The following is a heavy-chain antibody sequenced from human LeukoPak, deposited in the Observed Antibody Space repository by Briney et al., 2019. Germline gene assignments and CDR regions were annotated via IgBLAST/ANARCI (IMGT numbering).Heavy chain of an antibody. Sequence: SETLSLTCTVSGGSISSYYWSWIRQPPGRGLVWIGYIYYSGSTNYNPSLKSRVTISVDTSKNQFSLKLSSVTAADTAVYYCAREGGIAARPFDYWGQGTLVTVSS. V-gene: IGHV4-59*01. CDR1: GGSISSYY. CDR3: AREGGIAARPFDY. CDR2: IYYSGST. D-gene: IGHD6-6*01. J-gene: IGHJ4*02.